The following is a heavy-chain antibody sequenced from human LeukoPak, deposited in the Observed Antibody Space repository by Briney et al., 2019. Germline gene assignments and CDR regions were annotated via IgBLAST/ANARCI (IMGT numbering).Heavy chain of an antibody. Sequence: ASVKVSCKASGYTFTSYDINWVRQATGQGLEWMGWMNPNSGNTGYAQKFQGRVTITRNTSISTAYMELSSLRSEDTAVYYCAGGDAYYYGMDVWGQGTTVTVSS. J-gene: IGHJ6*02. CDR1: GYTFTSYD. CDR2: MNPNSGNT. CDR3: AGGDAYYYGMDV. V-gene: IGHV1-8*01.